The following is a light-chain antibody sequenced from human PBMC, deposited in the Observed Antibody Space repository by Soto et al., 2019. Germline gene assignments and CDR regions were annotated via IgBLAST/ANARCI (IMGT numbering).Light chain of an antibody. CDR2: EGS. CDR3: CTVAGSRPLYV. V-gene: IGLV2-23*01. J-gene: IGLJ1*01. CDR1: YSDVGSYNL. Sequence: QSALTQPASVSGSPGQSITISCTGTYSDVGSYNLVSWYQHHPGKAPKLIIYEGSKRPSGVSNRFSGSKSGITASLTVSGLQAEDEADYYCCTVAGSRPLYVFGTGTKVTVL.